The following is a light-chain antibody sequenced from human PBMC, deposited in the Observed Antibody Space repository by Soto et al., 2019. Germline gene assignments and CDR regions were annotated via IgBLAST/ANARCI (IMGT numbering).Light chain of an antibody. CDR2: TAS. CDR1: QDISNF. Sequence: QMTQSPSSLSASVGDRVNITCRASQDISNFLAWYQQKPGEVPKVLIYTASTLQSGVPSRFSGSGSGTEFTLTISSLQPDDFATYYCQQYNSYSFGQGTKVDI. V-gene: IGKV1-16*01. J-gene: IGKJ1*01. CDR3: QQYNSYS.